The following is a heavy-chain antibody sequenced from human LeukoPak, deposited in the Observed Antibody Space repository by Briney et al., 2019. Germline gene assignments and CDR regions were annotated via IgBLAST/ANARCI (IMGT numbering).Heavy chain of an antibody. CDR3: VSPRGFSYGYFDY. J-gene: IGHJ4*02. CDR1: GGSISSSSAY. D-gene: IGHD5-18*01. CDR2: IYYSKNT. V-gene: IGHV4-39*01. Sequence: SETLSLTCTVSGGSISSSSAYWGWIRQPPGKGLEWIESIYYSKNTYYNPSIKSRVTISADTSKNQFSLTLGSVSATGTAVYYCVSPRGFSYGYFDYWGQGTLVTVPS.